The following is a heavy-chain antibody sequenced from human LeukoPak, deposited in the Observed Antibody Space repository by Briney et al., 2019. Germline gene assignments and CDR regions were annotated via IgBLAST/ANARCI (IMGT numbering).Heavy chain of an antibody. Sequence: PSETLSLTCTVSGGSISSGSYYWSWIRQPAGKGLEWIGRIYTSGSTNYNPSLKSRVTISVDTSKNQFSLKLSSVTAADTAVYYCARGYSSGWDYWGQGTLVTVSS. D-gene: IGHD6-19*01. CDR3: ARGYSSGWDY. J-gene: IGHJ4*02. V-gene: IGHV4-61*02. CDR2: IYTSGST. CDR1: GGSISSGSYY.